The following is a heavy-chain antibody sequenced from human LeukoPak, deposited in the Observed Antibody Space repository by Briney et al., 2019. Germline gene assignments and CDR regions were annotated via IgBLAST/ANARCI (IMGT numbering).Heavy chain of an antibody. Sequence: ASVEVSCKASGYTFTSYDINWVRQATGQGLEWMGWMNPNSGNTGYAQKFQGRVTMTRNTSISTAYMELSSLRSEDTAVYYCARGPTVGITFGGVIVTDFDYWGRGTLVTVSS. CDR2: MNPNSGNT. D-gene: IGHD3-16*02. CDR3: ARGPTVGITFGGVIVTDFDY. CDR1: GYTFTSYD. V-gene: IGHV1-8*01. J-gene: IGHJ4*02.